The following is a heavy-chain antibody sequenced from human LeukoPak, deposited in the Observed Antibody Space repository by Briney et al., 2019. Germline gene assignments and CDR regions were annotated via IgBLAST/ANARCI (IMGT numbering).Heavy chain of an antibody. CDR1: GFTLSSYD. Sequence: PGGSLRLSCAATGFTLSSYDMHWVRQATGKGLEWVSAIGTAGDTYYPGSVKGRFTISRENAKNSLYLQMNSLRAGDTAVYYCARARVRRWDHTAGAFDIWGQGTMVTVSS. V-gene: IGHV3-13*01. D-gene: IGHD1-26*01. CDR3: ARARVRRWDHTAGAFDI. J-gene: IGHJ3*02. CDR2: IGTAGDT.